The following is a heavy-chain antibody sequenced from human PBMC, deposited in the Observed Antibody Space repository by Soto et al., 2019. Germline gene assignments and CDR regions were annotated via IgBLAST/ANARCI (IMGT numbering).Heavy chain of an antibody. D-gene: IGHD6-19*01. CDR1: GFTFSSYF. J-gene: IGHJ4*02. V-gene: IGHV3-74*01. CDR3: ASSIAVTGTVY. Sequence: GGSLRLSCAASGFTFSSYFMHWVRQAPGKGLVWVSRISNDGTSTTYADSVKGRFTISRDNAKNTLYLQMNSLRAEDTAVYYCASSIAVTGTVYWGQGTLVTVSS. CDR2: ISNDGTST.